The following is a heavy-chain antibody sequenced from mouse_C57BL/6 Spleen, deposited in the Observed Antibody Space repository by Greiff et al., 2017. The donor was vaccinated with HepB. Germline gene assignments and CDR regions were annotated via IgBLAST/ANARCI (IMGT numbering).Heavy chain of an antibody. CDR2: INPNNGGT. CDR3: ARGLTGYAMDY. J-gene: IGHJ4*01. CDR1: GYTFTDYY. Sequence: EVQLQQSGPELVKPGASVKISCKASGYTFTDYYMNWVKQSHGKSLEWIGDINPNNGGTSYNQKFKGKATLTVDKSSSTAYMELRSLTSEDSAVYYCARGLTGYAMDYWGQGTSVTVSS. D-gene: IGHD4-1*01. V-gene: IGHV1-26*01.